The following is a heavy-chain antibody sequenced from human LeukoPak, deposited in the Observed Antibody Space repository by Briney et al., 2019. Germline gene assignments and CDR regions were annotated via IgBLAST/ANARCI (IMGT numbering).Heavy chain of an antibody. CDR2: IYYSGST. D-gene: IGHD3-9*01. CDR3: ARAQYDFLTGYYNAFDY. J-gene: IGHJ4*02. V-gene: IGHV4-59*08. Sequence: PSETLSLTCTVSGGSISSYYWSWILQPPGKGLEWIGYIYYSGSTNYNPSLKSRVTISVDTSKNQFSLKLTSVTAADTAIYYCARAQYDFLTGYYNAFDYWGQGNVVTVSS. CDR1: GGSISSYY.